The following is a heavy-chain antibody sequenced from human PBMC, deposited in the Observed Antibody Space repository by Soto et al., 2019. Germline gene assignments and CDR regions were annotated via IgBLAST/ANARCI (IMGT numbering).Heavy chain of an antibody. CDR3: ARYSSSWKGPFDY. CDR2: IYPGDSDT. D-gene: IGHD6-13*01. Sequence: LGESLKISCKGSGYSFTSYWIGWVRQMPGKGLEWMGIIYPGDSDTRYSPSFQGQVTISADKSISTAYLQWSSLKASDTAMYYCARYSSSWKGPFDYWGQGTLVTVSS. V-gene: IGHV5-51*01. CDR1: GYSFTSYW. J-gene: IGHJ4*02.